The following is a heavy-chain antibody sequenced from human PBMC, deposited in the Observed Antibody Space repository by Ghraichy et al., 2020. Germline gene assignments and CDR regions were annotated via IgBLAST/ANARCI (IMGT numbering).Heavy chain of an antibody. CDR3: TRFGSYGDYLRTDY. D-gene: IGHD4-17*01. CDR2: IRSKANSYAT. Sequence: GGSLRLSCAASGFTFSGSAMHWVRQASGKGLEWVGRIRSKANSYATAYAASVKGRFTISRDDSKNTAYLQMNSLKTEDTAVYYCTRFGSYGDYLRTDYWGQGTLVTVSS. J-gene: IGHJ4*02. V-gene: IGHV3-73*01. CDR1: GFTFSGSA.